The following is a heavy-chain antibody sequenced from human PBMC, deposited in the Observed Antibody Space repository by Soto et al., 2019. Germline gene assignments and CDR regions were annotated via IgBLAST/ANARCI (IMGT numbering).Heavy chain of an antibody. V-gene: IGHV3-30-3*01. J-gene: IGHJ4*02. CDR1: GFSFSDYA. CDR2: ISYDGSNK. Sequence: GGSLRLSCAASGFSFSDYALHWVRQAPGKGLEWVAVISYDGSNKYYADSVKGRFTISRDNSKNTLFLQMNSLRAEDTSLYYCARSDGYNKIEYWGQGTLVTVSS. CDR3: ARSDGYNKIEY. D-gene: IGHD6-25*01.